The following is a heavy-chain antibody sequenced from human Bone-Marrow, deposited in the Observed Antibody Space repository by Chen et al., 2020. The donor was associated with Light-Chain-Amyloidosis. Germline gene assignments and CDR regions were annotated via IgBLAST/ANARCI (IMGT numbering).Heavy chain of an antibody. CDR2: ISRDGNDR. D-gene: IGHD3-10*01. Sequence: QLPLVESGGGVVQPGRSLRLACTASGSSFSGKGEHWVRQVPGKGLEWAAFISRDGNDRFYGDSVKGRFTISRDNSKNTLYLQMNSLRVDDTAIYYCARERVRTTIVDYYYGMDVWGQGTTVTVSS. CDR3: ARERVRTTIVDYYYGMDV. J-gene: IGHJ6*02. V-gene: IGHV3-30*03. CDR1: GSSFSGKG.